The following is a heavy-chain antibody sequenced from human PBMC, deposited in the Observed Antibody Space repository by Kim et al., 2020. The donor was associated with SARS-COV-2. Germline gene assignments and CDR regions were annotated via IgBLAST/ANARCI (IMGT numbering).Heavy chain of an antibody. D-gene: IGHD3-3*01. CDR3: ARHGRTGITIFGVVITYYYMDV. J-gene: IGHJ6*03. V-gene: IGHV4-59*08. CDR1: GGSISSYY. Sequence: SETLSRTCTVSGGSISSYYWSWIRQPPGKGLEWIGYIYYSGSTNYNPSLKSRVTISVDTSKNQFSLKLSSVTAADTAVYYCARHGRTGITIFGVVITYYYMDVWGNGTTVTVSS. CDR2: IYYSGST.